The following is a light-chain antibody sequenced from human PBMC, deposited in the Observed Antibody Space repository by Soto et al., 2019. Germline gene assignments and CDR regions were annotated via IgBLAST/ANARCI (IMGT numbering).Light chain of an antibody. V-gene: IGKV3-20*01. CDR2: GAS. CDR3: QQYCSSPPYT. Sequence: EIVLTQSPGTLSLSPGERATLSCRASQSVSSSYLAWYQQKPGQAPRLLIYGASSRATGIPDRFSGSGSGTDFTFTISRLEPEDFAVYDCQQYCSSPPYTFGQGTKLEIK. CDR1: QSVSSSY. J-gene: IGKJ2*01.